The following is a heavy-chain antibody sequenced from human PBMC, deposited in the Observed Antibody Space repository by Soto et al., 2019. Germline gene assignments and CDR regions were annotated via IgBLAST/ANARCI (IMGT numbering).Heavy chain of an antibody. J-gene: IGHJ6*03. CDR1: GYTFTSYY. V-gene: IGHV1-46*03. D-gene: IGHD6-13*01. CDR3: ARELSVYSSSWYGVIATAQPYYYYYYMDV. CDR2: INPSGGST. Sequence: ASVKVSCKASGYTFTSYYMHWVRQAPGQGLEWMGIINPSGGSTSYAQKFQGRVTMTRDTSTSTVYMELSSLRSEDTAVYYCARELSVYSSSWYGVIATAQPYYYYYYMDVWGKGTTVTVSS.